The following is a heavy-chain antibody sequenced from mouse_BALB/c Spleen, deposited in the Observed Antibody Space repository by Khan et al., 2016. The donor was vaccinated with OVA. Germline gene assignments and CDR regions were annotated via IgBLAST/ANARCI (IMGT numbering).Heavy chain of an antibody. CDR1: GFTFSSFG. Sequence: EVQRVESGGGLVQPGGSRKLSCAASGFTFSSFGMHWVRQAPEKGLEWVAYISSDSITLYYADTVKGRVTISRANPRNTLFLQMTSLRSEDTAIYYCARGKWAWFAYWGQGTLVTVSA. CDR3: ARGKWAWFAY. D-gene: IGHD1-3*01. J-gene: IGHJ3*01. V-gene: IGHV5-17*02. CDR2: ISSDSITL.